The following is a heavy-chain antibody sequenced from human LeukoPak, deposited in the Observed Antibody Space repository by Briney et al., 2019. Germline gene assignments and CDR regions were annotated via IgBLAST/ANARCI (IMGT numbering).Heavy chain of an antibody. CDR1: GGSFSGYY. Sequence: SETLSLTGAVYGGSFSGYYWSWIRQPPGKGLEWIGEINHSGSTNYNPSLKSRVTISVDTSKNQFSPKLSSVTAADTAVYYCARGSVVVVAATVFDYWGQGTLVTVSS. CDR3: ARGSVVVVAATVFDY. D-gene: IGHD2-15*01. V-gene: IGHV4-34*01. CDR2: INHSGST. J-gene: IGHJ4*02.